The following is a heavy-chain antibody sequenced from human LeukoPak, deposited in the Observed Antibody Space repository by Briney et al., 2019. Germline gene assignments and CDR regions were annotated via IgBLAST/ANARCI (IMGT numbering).Heavy chain of an antibody. J-gene: IGHJ4*02. Sequence: PGGSLRLSCAASGFTVSDIYMNWLRQAPGKGLEWVSVIYKGGSTYYADSVKGRFTISRDTYRNTVYLKIDSLRAEDTAVYYCARGGARQQLFENYFDYWGQGTLVTVSS. CDR1: GFTVSDIY. V-gene: IGHV3-53*01. CDR3: ARGGARQQLFENYFDY. D-gene: IGHD6-13*01. CDR2: IYKGGST.